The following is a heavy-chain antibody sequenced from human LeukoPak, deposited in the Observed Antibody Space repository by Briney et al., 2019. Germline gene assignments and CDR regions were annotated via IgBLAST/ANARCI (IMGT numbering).Heavy chain of an antibody. CDR2: INHSGST. Sequence: SETLSLTCAVYGGSFSGYYWSWIRQPPGKGLEWIGEINHSGSTNYNPSLKSRVTISVDTSKNQFSLKLSSVSAADTAVYYCARVSERRHYSSRWYRPDYYYYYMDVWGKGTTVTISS. D-gene: IGHD6-13*01. J-gene: IGHJ6*03. CDR1: GGSFSGYY. V-gene: IGHV4-34*01. CDR3: ARVSERRHYSSRWYRPDYYYYYMDV.